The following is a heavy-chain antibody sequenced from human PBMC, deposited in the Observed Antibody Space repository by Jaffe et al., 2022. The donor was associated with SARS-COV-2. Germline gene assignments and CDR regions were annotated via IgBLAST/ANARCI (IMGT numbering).Heavy chain of an antibody. CDR3: ARLVIEHDAFDI. D-gene: IGHD6-6*01. V-gene: IGHV2-5*02. J-gene: IGHJ3*02. CDR2: VFWDYDK. CDR1: GFSLDTIGVA. Sequence: QITLKESGPTLVTPTQTLTLTCSFSGFSLDTIGVAVAWIRQPPGKALEWLGIVFWDYDKRYSPPLSSRLTVTKDTSENHVVLRLTNVDPGDTATYYCARLVIEHDAFDIWGQGAMVSVSS.